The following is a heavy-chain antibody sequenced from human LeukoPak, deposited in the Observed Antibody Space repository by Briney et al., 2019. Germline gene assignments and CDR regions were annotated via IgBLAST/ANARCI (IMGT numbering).Heavy chain of an antibody. D-gene: IGHD4-11*01. CDR2: IGTALNT. CDR1: GFTFSNSA. V-gene: IGHV3-23*01. CDR3: AKGVSGPQYYFAF. Sequence: GGSLRLSCAASGFTFSNSAMRWVRQTPGKGLEWVSSIGTALNTYYAVSVKGRFITSRDNSRNMVYLQMNSLTVEDTAIYYCAKGVSGPQYYFAFWGQGTLVTVSS. J-gene: IGHJ4*02.